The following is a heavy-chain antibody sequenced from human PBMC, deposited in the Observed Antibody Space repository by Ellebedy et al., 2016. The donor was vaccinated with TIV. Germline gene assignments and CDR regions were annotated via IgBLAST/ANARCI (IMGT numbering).Heavy chain of an antibody. V-gene: IGHV3-23*01. CDR2: IIGSDGRT. Sequence: GGSLRLXCAASGFAFSSSAMTWVRQAPGKGLEWVSGIIGSDGRTYYADSVKGRFTISTDNSKNTLYLQMNSLRAEDTAIYYCAKGVRGSPQYWGQGTLVTVSS. D-gene: IGHD3-10*01. CDR3: AKGVRGSPQY. CDR1: GFAFSSSA. J-gene: IGHJ4*02.